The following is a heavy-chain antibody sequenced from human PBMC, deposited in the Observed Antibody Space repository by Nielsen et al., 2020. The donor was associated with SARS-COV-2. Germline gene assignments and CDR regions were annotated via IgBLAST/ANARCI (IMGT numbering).Heavy chain of an antibody. V-gene: IGHV3-30*03. CDR3: WCSSSSPSLGDAFDI. CDR1: GFTFSSYS. J-gene: IGHJ3*02. Sequence: GESLKISCAASGFTFSSYSMNWVRQAPGKGLEWVAVISYDGSNKYYADSVKGRFTISRDNSKNTLYLQMNSLRAEDTAVYYCWCSSSSPSLGDAFDIWGQGTMVTVSS. CDR2: ISYDGSNK. D-gene: IGHD6-6*01.